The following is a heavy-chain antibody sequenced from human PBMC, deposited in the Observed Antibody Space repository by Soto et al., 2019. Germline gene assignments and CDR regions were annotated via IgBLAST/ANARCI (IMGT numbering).Heavy chain of an antibody. V-gene: IGHV3-72*01. J-gene: IGHJ6*02. CDR3: AMLGGWSGGSSGMDV. D-gene: IGHD6-19*01. CDR1: GLIVSAYH. CDR2: IRRKANSYTT. Sequence: EVQLVESGGGLVQPGGSLRLSCAASGLIVSAYHMDWVRRAQGKGLEWVGRIRRKANSYTTEYAASVKGRFTISIDDSKHSLDLKRNSLKSEDTAVYDCAMLGGWSGGSSGMDVWGQGTTVTVSS.